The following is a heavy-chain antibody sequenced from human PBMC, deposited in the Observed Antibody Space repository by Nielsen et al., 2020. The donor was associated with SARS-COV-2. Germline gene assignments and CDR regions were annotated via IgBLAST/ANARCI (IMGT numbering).Heavy chain of an antibody. CDR3: AKDYGDYAAFDQ. V-gene: IGHV3-30*04. Sequence: VRQMPGKGLEWVAVMAYDGTNKYYADSVKGRLTISRDNSKNTLYLQMNSLRPEDTAIFYCAKDYGDYAAFDQWGQGTLVTVSS. D-gene: IGHD4-17*01. J-gene: IGHJ4*02. CDR2: MAYDGTNK.